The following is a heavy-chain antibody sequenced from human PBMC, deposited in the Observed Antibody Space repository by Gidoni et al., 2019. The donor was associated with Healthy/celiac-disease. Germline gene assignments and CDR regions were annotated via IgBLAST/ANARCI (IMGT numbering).Heavy chain of an antibody. CDR3: ARALGGGYYLIGWFDP. J-gene: IGHJ5*02. CDR2: INHSGST. V-gene: IGHV4-34*01. CDR1: GGSFSGYY. Sequence: QVPLQQWGAGLLKPSETLSPPCAVYGGSFSGYYWSWIRQPPGKGLEWIGEINHSGSTNYNPSLKSRVTISVDTSKNQFSLKLSSVTAADTAVYYCARALGGGYYLIGWFDPWGQGTLVTVSS. D-gene: IGHD3-22*01.